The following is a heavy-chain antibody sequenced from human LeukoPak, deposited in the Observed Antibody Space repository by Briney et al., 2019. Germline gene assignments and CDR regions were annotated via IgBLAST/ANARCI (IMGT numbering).Heavy chain of an antibody. J-gene: IGHJ5*02. V-gene: IGHV4-34*01. CDR3: ARSGVLGYCSSTSCRNWFEP. D-gene: IGHD2-2*01. CDR1: GGSFSGYY. Sequence: SETLSLTCAVYGGSFSGYYWSWIRQPPGKGLEWIGEINHSGSTNYNPSLKSRVTISVDTSKNQFSLKLSSVTAADTAVYYCARSGVLGYCSSTSCRNWFEPWGQGTLVTVSS. CDR2: INHSGST.